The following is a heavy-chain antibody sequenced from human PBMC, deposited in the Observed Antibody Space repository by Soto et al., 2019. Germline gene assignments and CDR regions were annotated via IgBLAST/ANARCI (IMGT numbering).Heavy chain of an antibody. CDR2: ITSSGASI. CDR1: GFTFSSYS. V-gene: IGHV3-21*01. J-gene: IGHJ6*03. Sequence: EVQLVGSGGGLVKPGGSLRLSCAASGFTFSSYSLNWVRQAPGKGLEWVSSITSSGASIYYADSVKGRFTISRDNAKNSLYLQMNSLRAEDTAVYYCARDGSEGSGEIGYYYYMDVWGKGTTATVSS. CDR3: ARDGSEGSGEIGYYYYMDV. D-gene: IGHD2-15*01.